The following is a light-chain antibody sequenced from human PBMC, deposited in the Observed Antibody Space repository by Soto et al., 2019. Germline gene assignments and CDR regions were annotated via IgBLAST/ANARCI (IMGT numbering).Light chain of an antibody. CDR3: QSYDSSMSGWV. Sequence: QSVLTQPPSVSGAPGQRVTISCTGSSSNIGAGYDVHWYQQIPGTAPKLLIYGNSNRPSGVPDRFSGPNSGTSASLAITGLQAEDEADYYCQSYDSSMSGWVFGGGTKLTVL. J-gene: IGLJ3*02. CDR2: GNS. CDR1: SSNIGAGYD. V-gene: IGLV1-40*01.